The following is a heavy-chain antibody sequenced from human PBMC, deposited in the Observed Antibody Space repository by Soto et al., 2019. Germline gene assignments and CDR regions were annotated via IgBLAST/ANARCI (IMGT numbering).Heavy chain of an antibody. D-gene: IGHD4-17*01. Sequence: PGGSLRLSCAASGFTFSGSAMHWVRQASGKGLEWVGRIRSKANSYATAYAASVKGRFTISRDDSKNTAYLQMNSLRAEDTAIYYCAEGRDYGVRLDYWGQGTLVTVS. CDR3: AEGRDYGVRLDY. J-gene: IGHJ4*02. CDR2: IRSKANSYAT. V-gene: IGHV3-73*01. CDR1: GFTFSGSA.